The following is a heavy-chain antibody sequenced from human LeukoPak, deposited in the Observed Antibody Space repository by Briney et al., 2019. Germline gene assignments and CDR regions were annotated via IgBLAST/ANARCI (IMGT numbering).Heavy chain of an antibody. Sequence: PGGSLRLSCAASGFTLSDYYMSWIRQAPGKGLEWVSYSSSSGSTMYYADSVKGRFAISRDNAKNSLYLQMNSPRAEDTAVYYCARRRDFIDYWGQGTLVTVSS. V-gene: IGHV3-11*01. CDR2: SSSSGSTM. D-gene: IGHD3/OR15-3a*01. CDR3: ARRRDFIDY. CDR1: GFTLSDYY. J-gene: IGHJ4*02.